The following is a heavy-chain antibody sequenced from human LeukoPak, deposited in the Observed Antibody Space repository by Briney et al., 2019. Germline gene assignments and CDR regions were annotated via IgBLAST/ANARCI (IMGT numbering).Heavy chain of an antibody. J-gene: IGHJ4*02. V-gene: IGHV3-23*01. Sequence: GGSLRLSCAASGLSLRDHATIWVRQPPGQGLEWVSSLSETGEATDYAASAKVRFTISRDNSNIMLYLQMNSVRADDTAVYCCAKQWLVGIWGQGTPVTVSS. CDR2: LSETGEAT. D-gene: IGHD6-19*01. CDR3: AKQWLVGI. CDR1: GLSLRDHA.